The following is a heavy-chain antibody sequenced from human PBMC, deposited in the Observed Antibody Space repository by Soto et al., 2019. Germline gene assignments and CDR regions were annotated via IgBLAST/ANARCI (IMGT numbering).Heavy chain of an antibody. Sequence: TVSGGSISSGDYYWSWIRQPPGKGLEWIGYIYYSGSTYYNPSLKSRVTISVDTSKNQFSLKLSSVTAADTAVYYCPSRGGYSLNFDYWGQGTLVTVSS. CDR2: IYYSGST. J-gene: IGHJ4*02. D-gene: IGHD5-18*01. V-gene: IGHV4-30-4*01. CDR3: PSRGGYSLNFDY. CDR1: GGSISSGDYY.